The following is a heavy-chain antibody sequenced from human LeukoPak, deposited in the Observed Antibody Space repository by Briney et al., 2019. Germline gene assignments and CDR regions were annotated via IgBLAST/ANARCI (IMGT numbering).Heavy chain of an antibody. CDR3: TRGNILTGKYMVY. CDR1: GFTVSNNY. CDR2: IYSGGST. J-gene: IGHJ4*02. D-gene: IGHD3-9*01. V-gene: IGHV3-53*01. Sequence: GGSLRLSCAASGFTVSNNYMNWVRQAPGKGPEWVSVIYSGGSTYYADSVKGRFTIFRDNAKNTLFLQMNSLRAEDTAVYYCTRGNILTGKYMVYWGQGTLVTVSS.